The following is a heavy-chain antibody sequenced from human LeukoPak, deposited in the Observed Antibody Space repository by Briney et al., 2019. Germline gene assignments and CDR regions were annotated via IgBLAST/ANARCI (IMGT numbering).Heavy chain of an antibody. Sequence: GGSLRLSCAASEFTFSSYEMNWVRQAPGKGLEWVSYISSSGGTIYYADSLKGRFTISRDNAKNSLYVQMDNLRDGDTAVYYCTRGRPGHYYDYWGQGTRVTVSS. V-gene: IGHV3-48*03. CDR3: TRGRPGHYYDY. D-gene: IGHD6-6*01. CDR2: ISSSGGTI. CDR1: EFTFSSYE. J-gene: IGHJ4*02.